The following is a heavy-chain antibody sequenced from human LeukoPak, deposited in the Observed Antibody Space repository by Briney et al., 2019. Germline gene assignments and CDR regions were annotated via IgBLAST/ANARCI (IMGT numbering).Heavy chain of an antibody. J-gene: IGHJ4*02. CDR3: ARHVRQQLPPKAFDY. CDR2: IYYSGNT. CDR1: GGSISSVIYY. Sequence: PSETLSLTCTVSGGSISSVIYYWGWIRQPPGKGLEWIGSIYYSGNTYYNPSLKSRVTISVDTSKNQLSLKLNSVTAADTAVYYCARHVRQQLPPKAFDYWGQGTLVTVSS. D-gene: IGHD6-13*01. V-gene: IGHV4-39*01.